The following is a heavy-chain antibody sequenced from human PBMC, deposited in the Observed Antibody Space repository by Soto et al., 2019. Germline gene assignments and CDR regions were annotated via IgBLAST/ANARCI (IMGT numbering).Heavy chain of an antibody. V-gene: IGHV3-23*01. CDR2: ISGSGGST. J-gene: IGHJ6*02. CDR3: ANNTNRDV. Sequence: LRLSCAASGFTFSNYAMSWVRQAPGKGLEWVSAISGSGGSTHYADSVKGRFTISRDNSKNTMYLQMSSLRVEDTAVYYCANNTNRDVWGQGTTVTVSS. D-gene: IGHD2-8*01. CDR1: GFTFSNYA.